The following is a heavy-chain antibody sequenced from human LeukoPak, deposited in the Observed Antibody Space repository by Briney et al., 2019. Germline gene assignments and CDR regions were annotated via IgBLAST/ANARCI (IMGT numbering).Heavy chain of an antibody. CDR1: GLTFDIYA. CDR2: VSSNGDST. V-gene: IGHV3-23*01. D-gene: IGHD3-22*01. J-gene: IGHJ5*01. CDR3: AKNPLFDSSGYFFPTFDS. Sequence: PGGSLRLSCAASGLTFDIYAMSWVRQAPGKGLEWVSAVSSNGDSTYYADSVKGRFAISRDKTNNTLFLQMNSLIAEDTAVYYCAKNPLFDSSGYFFPTFDSWGQGTLVAVSS.